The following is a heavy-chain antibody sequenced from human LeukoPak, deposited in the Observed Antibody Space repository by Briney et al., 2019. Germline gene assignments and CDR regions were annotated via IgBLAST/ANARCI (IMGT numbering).Heavy chain of an antibody. J-gene: IGHJ4*02. Sequence: GGSLRLSCAASGFTFSSDWMSWVRQAPGKGLEWVANIKQDGSEKYYVDSVKGRFTISRDNAKNSLYLQMNSLRAEDTAVYYCARGSTGTKGVDYWGQGTLVTVSS. D-gene: IGHD1-7*01. CDR1: GFTFSSDW. CDR3: ARGSTGTKGVDY. V-gene: IGHV3-7*01. CDR2: IKQDGSEK.